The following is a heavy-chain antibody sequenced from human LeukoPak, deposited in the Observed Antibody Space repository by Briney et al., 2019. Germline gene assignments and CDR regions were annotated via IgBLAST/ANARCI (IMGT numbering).Heavy chain of an antibody. CDR3: ARAVLGYCSSTSCLDAFDI. Sequence: SQTLSLTCTVSGGSISSGSYYWSWIRQPAGKGLEWIGRIYTSGSTNYNPSLKSRVTISVDTSKNQFSLKLSSVTAADTAVYYCARAVLGYCSSTSCLDAFDIWGQGTMVTVSS. CDR1: GGSISSGSYY. J-gene: IGHJ3*02. CDR2: IYTSGST. V-gene: IGHV4-61*02. D-gene: IGHD2-2*01.